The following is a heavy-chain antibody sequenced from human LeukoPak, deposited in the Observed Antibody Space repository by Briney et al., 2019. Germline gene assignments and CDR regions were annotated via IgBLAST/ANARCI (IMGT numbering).Heavy chain of an antibody. CDR1: GFTFSTYT. CDR2: ISTTSRTI. D-gene: IGHD2-21*01. CDR3: ARAPNDIVGNTLCYFDY. Sequence: GGSLRLSCAASGFTFSTYTMNWVRQAPGKGLEWVSYISTTSRTIYYADSVKGRFTISRDNAKNSLYLQMNSLRAEGTALYYCARAPNDIVGNTLCYFDYWGQGTLVTVSS. J-gene: IGHJ4*02. V-gene: IGHV3-48*01.